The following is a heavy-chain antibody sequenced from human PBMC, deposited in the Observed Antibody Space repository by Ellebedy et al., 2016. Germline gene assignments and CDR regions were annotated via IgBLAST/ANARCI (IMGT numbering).Heavy chain of an antibody. CDR2: IYSTGFNS. CDR1: GDSFDSSAYH. J-gene: IGHJ4*02. CDR3: ARLRMEQLQGYFDN. V-gene: IGHV4-39*02. D-gene: IGHD6-19*01. Sequence: SETLSLTCSVSGDSFDSSAYHWGWARQPPGKGLEWIGTIYSTGFNSYYNPSLNSRVSISLDAPKNRFSLKLNSATAADTAVYYCARLRMEQLQGYFDNWGQGTLVTVSS.